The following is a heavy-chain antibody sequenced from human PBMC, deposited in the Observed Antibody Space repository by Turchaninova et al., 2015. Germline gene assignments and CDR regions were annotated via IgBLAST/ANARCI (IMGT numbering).Heavy chain of an antibody. V-gene: IGHV5-10-1*03. CDR2: IDPRDSET. Sequence: EVQLVQSGAGVNGRGVSMRISCKASGATFSSSWMSWVRQMPGKGLEWMGKIDPRDSETKYSPSFQGHVSISADKSISTAYLQWRSLKASDTAIYYCAVTPNYYGSSGYFWSQGTPVTVSS. D-gene: IGHD6-19*01. CDR3: AVTPNYYGSSGYF. CDR1: GATFSSSW. J-gene: IGHJ4*02.